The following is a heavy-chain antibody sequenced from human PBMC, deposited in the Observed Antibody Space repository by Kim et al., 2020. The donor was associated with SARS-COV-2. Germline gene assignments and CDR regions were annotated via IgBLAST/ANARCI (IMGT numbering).Heavy chain of an antibody. V-gene: IGHV1-8*01. Sequence: AEKCQGRVTMTRNTSKSTAYMERSSLGSEDTAVYYCARPTGGRSWPFDYWGQGTLVTVSS. J-gene: IGHJ4*02. CDR3: ARPTGGRSWPFDY. D-gene: IGHD6-13*01.